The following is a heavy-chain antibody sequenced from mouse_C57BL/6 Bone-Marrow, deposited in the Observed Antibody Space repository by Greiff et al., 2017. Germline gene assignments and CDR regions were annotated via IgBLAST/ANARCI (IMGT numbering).Heavy chain of an antibody. J-gene: IGHJ4*01. CDR3: AIRIRCYYAMDY. CDR2: IHPSDSDT. V-gene: IGHV1-74*01. D-gene: IGHD1-1*01. CDR1: GYTFTSYW. Sequence: VQLQQPGAELVKPGASVKVSCKASGYTFTSYWMHWVKQRPGQGLEWIGRIHPSDSDTNYNQKFNGKATLTVDKSSSTAYMQLSSLTSEDAAVYDCAIRIRCYYAMDYWGQGTSVTVSS.